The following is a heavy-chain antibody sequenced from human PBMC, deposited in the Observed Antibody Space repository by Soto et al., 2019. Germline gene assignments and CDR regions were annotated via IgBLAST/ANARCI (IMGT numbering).Heavy chain of an antibody. CDR3: VRVPGP. CDR2: IYHSGST. J-gene: IGHJ5*02. Sequence: PSETLSLTCAVSGGSISSGGYSWSWIRQPPGKGPEWIGYIYHSGSTYYNPSLKSRVTISVDRSKNQFSLKLSSVTAADTAVYYCVRVPGPWGQGTLVTVSS. CDR1: GGSISSGGYS. V-gene: IGHV4-30-2*01.